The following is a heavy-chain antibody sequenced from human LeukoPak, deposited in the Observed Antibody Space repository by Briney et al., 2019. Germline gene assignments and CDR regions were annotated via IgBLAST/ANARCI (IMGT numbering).Heavy chain of an antibody. D-gene: IGHD3-10*01. V-gene: IGHV3-49*04. CDR2: IRSKPYGGTT. Sequence: GGSLRLSCTASGFTFGDYAMNWVRQAPGKGLEWVGFIRSKPYGGTTEYAASVKGRFTISRDDSKSIAYLQMNSLKTEDTAVYYCTRDRITMVRGAPINYYYYYMDVWGKGTTVTISS. CDR3: TRDRITMVRGAPINYYYYYMDV. J-gene: IGHJ6*03. CDR1: GFTFGDYA.